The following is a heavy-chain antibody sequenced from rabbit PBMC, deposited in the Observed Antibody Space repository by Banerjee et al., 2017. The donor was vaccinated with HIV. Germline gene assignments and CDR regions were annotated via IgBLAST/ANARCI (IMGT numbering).Heavy chain of an antibody. CDR1: GFDFSSNL. Sequence: QEQLEESGGDLVQPEGSLTLTCTASGFDFSSNLMGWVRQAPGKGLEWIACIYTSNGNTWYASWAKGRFTISKTSSTTVSLQMTSLTAADTATYFCARDLAGVIGWNFNLWGPGTLVTVS. V-gene: IGHV1S45*01. J-gene: IGHJ4*01. CDR3: ARDLAGVIGWNFNL. D-gene: IGHD4-1*01. CDR2: IYTSNGNT.